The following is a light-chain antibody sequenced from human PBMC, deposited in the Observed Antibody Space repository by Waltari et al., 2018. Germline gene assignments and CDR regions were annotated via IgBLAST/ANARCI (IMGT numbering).Light chain of an antibody. V-gene: IGKV1-5*03. CDR2: KAS. CDR1: QSINTW. J-gene: IGKJ2*01. CDR3: QQYYSPVT. Sequence: DIQMTQSPSTLSASVGDRITITCRASQSINTWLAWYQQKPGKAPNLLIYKASSLESGVPSRFSGSGSGTEFTLTISSLQPDDFATYYCQQYYSPVTFGQGTKLEIK.